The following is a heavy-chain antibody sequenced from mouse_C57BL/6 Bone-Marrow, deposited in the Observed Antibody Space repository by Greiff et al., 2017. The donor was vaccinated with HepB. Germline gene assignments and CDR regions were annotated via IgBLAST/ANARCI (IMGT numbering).Heavy chain of an antibody. CDR1: GFTFSDYY. CDR3: ARVGDYLYYFDY. Sequence: EVKLMESEGGLVQPGSSMKLSCTASGFTFSDYYMAWVRQVPEKGLEWVANINYDGSSTYYLDSLKSRFIISRDNAKNILYLQMSSLKSEDTATYYCARVGDYLYYFDYWGQGTTLTVSS. D-gene: IGHD2-4*01. J-gene: IGHJ2*01. V-gene: IGHV5-16*01. CDR2: INYDGSST.